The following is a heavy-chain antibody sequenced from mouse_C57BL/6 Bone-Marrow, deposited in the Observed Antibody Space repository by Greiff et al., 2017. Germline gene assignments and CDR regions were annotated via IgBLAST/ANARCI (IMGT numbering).Heavy chain of an antibody. J-gene: IGHJ2*01. Sequence: QVQLQQPGAELVKPGASVKLSCKASGYTFTSYWMHWVKQRPGQGLEWIGMIHPNSGSTNYNEKFKSKATLTVDKSSSTAYMQLSSLTSEDSAVYDCSRSFFTTVDYWGQGTTLTVSS. CDR2: IHPNSGST. D-gene: IGHD1-1*01. CDR3: SRSFFTTVDY. V-gene: IGHV1-64*01. CDR1: GYTFTSYW.